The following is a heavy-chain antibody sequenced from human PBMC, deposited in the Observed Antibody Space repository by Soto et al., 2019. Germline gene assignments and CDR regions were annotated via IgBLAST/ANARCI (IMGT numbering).Heavy chain of an antibody. CDR3: AKDMIGFDWNYFDY. J-gene: IGHJ4*02. D-gene: IGHD1-1*01. CDR1: GFTFSSYA. CDR2: ISWNSGSI. Sequence: GGSLRLSCAASGFTFSSYAMSWVRQAPGKGLEWVSGISWNSGSIGYADSVKGRFTISRDNAKNSLYLQMNSLRAEDTALYYCAKDMIGFDWNYFDYWGQGTLVTVSS. V-gene: IGHV3-9*01.